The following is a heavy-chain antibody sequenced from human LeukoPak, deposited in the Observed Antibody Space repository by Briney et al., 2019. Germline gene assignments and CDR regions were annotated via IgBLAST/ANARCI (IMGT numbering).Heavy chain of an antibody. CDR1: GFTFDDYA. V-gene: IGHV3-9*01. D-gene: IGHD1-26*01. CDR2: ISWNSGSI. Sequence: GGSLRLSCAASGFTFDDYAMHWVRQAPGKGLEWVSGISWNSGSIGYADSVKGRFTISRDNAKSSLYLQTNSLRAEDTALYYCAKDTSGSYSSPIDYWGQGTLVTVSS. CDR3: AKDTSGSYSSPIDY. J-gene: IGHJ4*02.